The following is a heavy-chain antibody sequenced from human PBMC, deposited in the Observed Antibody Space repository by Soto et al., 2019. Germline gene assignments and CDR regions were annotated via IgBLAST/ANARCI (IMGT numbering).Heavy chain of an antibody. CDR2: IYYSGST. Sequence: SETLSLTCTVSGGSISSYYWSWIRQPPGKGLEWIGYIYYSGSTSYNPSLKSRVTISVDTSKNQFSLKLSSVTAADTAVYYCARRGGYGDYGYYYYYMDVWGKGTTVTVSS. V-gene: IGHV4-59*08. CDR1: GGSISSYY. D-gene: IGHD4-17*01. J-gene: IGHJ6*03. CDR3: ARRGGYGDYGYYYYYMDV.